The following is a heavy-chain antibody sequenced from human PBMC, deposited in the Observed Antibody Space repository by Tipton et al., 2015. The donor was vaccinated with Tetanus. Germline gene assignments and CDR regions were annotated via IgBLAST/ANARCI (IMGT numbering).Heavy chain of an antibody. Sequence: GLVKPSETLSLTCTASGGPVSSGSYYWSWVRQPPGKGLEYIGYILYGKSTHYNPSLKSRLSMSADPANNQFSLRLTSVTAADTAVYYCARIHDYWSGYFDFWGQGTPVTVSP. V-gene: IGHV4-61*01. CDR2: ILYGKST. CDR1: GGPVSSGSYY. CDR3: ARIHDYWSGYFDF. J-gene: IGHJ4*02. D-gene: IGHD3-3*01.